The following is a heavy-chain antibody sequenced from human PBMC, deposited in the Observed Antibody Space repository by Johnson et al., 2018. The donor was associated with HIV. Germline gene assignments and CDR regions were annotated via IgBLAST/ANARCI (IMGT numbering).Heavy chain of an antibody. D-gene: IGHD6-19*01. J-gene: IGHJ3*02. CDR1: GFTFSSYG. Sequence: VQLVESGGGVVQPGRSLRLSCAASGFTFSSYGMHWVRQAPGKGLEWVAFIRYDVSNKYYADSVKGRFTISRDNSKNTLYLQMNSLRAEDTAVYYCASGIAVAGTLLDAFDIWGQGTMVTVSS. CDR2: IRYDVSNK. CDR3: ASGIAVAGTLLDAFDI. V-gene: IGHV3-30*02.